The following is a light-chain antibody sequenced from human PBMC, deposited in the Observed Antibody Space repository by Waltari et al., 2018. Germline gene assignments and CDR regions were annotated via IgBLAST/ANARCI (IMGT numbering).Light chain of an antibody. CDR3: SSYTTSSTWV. CDR2: DVR. V-gene: IGLV2-14*01. CDR1: SGDIGSYNY. J-gene: IGLJ3*02. Sequence: QSALTQPASVSGSPGQSITISCTGTSGDIGSYNYVSWYQQYPGKAPKLMISDVRKLPSWVSNRFSGSKSGNTASLTISGLQAEDEADYYCSSYTTSSTWVFGGGTKLTVL.